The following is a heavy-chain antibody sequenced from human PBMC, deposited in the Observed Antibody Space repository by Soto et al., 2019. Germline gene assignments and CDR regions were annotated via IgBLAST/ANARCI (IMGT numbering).Heavy chain of an antibody. D-gene: IGHD2-2*02. CDR1: GGSFSGYY. Sequence: SETLSLTCAVYGGSFSGYYWSWIRQPPGKGPEWIGEINHSGSTNYNPSLKSRVTISVDTSKNQFSLKLSSVTAADTAVYYCAREGYCSSTSCYTTQTYYYYYYMDVWGKGTTVTVSS. CDR2: INHSGST. J-gene: IGHJ6*03. V-gene: IGHV4-34*01. CDR3: AREGYCSSTSCYTTQTYYYYYYMDV.